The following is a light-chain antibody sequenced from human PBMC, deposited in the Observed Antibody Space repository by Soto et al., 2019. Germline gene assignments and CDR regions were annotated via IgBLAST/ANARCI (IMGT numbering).Light chain of an antibody. CDR1: QSISNY. V-gene: IGKV1-39*01. CDR3: QQSYSAPTT. J-gene: IGKJ5*01. CDR2: AAS. Sequence: DIQMTQSPSSLSASVGDRVTITCRASQSISNYLNWYQQKPGKAPKLLIYAASTLQSGVPSRFSGSGSGTEFTLTITNLQPEDVAAYSCQQSYSAPTTFGQGTRLEIK.